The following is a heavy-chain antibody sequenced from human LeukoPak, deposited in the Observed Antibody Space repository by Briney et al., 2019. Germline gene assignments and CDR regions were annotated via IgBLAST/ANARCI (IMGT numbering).Heavy chain of an antibody. J-gene: IGHJ4*02. CDR2: IRGGGYDT. Sequence: PGGSLRLSCEASGFSFSTHWMHWVRQVPGKGLVWVSRIRGGGYDTNYADSVKDRFTISRDNVRNTVYLQMSSLRAEGTAVYYCARDLVLGSGSYGNWGQGTLVTVSS. CDR1: GFSFSTHW. D-gene: IGHD3-10*01. V-gene: IGHV3-74*01. CDR3: ARDLVLGSGSYGN.